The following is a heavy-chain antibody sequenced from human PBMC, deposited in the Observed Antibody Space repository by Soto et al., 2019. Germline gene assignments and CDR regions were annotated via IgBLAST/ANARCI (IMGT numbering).Heavy chain of an antibody. D-gene: IGHD3-10*01. Sequence: GGSLRLSCAASGFTFSSYAMSWVRQAPGKGLEWVSAISGSGGSTHYADSVKGRFTISRDNSKNTLYLQMNSLRAEDTAVYYCAKPGPLWFGESGPLNVHFDYWGQGTLVTVSS. V-gene: IGHV3-23*01. CDR1: GFTFSSYA. CDR3: AKPGPLWFGESGPLNVHFDY. J-gene: IGHJ4*02. CDR2: ISGSGGST.